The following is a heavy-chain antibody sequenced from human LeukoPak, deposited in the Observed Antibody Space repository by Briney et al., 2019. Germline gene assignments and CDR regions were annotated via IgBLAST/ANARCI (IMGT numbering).Heavy chain of an antibody. V-gene: IGHV3-7*01. CDR2: IKQDGSEK. CDR1: GFTFSSYW. D-gene: IGHD1-26*01. Sequence: PGGSLRLSCAASGFTFSSYWMSWVRQAPGKGLEWVANIKQDGSEKYYVDSVRGRFTISRDNAKNSLYLQMNSLRAEDTAVYYCAREQPYTLGATNYWGEGTLVTVSS. CDR3: AREQPYTLGATNY. J-gene: IGHJ4*02.